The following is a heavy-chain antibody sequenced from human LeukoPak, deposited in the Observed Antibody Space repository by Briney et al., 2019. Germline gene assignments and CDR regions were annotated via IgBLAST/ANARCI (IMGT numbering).Heavy chain of an antibody. D-gene: IGHD5-18*01. J-gene: IGHJ5*02. V-gene: IGHV3-21*01. CDR2: ISSSSSYI. Sequence: PGGSLRLSCAASGFTFSSYSMNWVRQAPGKGLEWVSSISSSSSYIYYADSVKGRFTISRDNAKNSLYLQMNSLRAEDTAVYYCARDGAQDTAMVSNWFDPWGQGTLVTVSS. CDR1: GFTFSSYS. CDR3: ARDGAQDTAMVSNWFDP.